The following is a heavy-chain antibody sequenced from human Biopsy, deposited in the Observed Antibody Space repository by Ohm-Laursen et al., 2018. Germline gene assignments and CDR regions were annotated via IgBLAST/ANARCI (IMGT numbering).Heavy chain of an antibody. Sequence: GTLSLTCAVSGGSISNNNYYWGWIRQPPGKGLVWIGSIFYRGSTHYKPSLKSRVNMSVDTSKNQFSLKLNSVTAADTAVYYCARDYDTSGYYYVSWGQGTLVTVSS. CDR2: IFYRGST. J-gene: IGHJ5*02. CDR3: ARDYDTSGYYYVS. D-gene: IGHD3-22*01. CDR1: GGSISNNNYY. V-gene: IGHV4-39*01.